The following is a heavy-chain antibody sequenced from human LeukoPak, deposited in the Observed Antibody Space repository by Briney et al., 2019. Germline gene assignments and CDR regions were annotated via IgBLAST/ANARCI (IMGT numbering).Heavy chain of an antibody. CDR1: GGAISSYY. CDR2: IFYSEST. V-gene: IGHV4-59*08. D-gene: IGHD4-17*01. J-gene: IGHJ5*02. CDR3: ARRMEGDYGNWFDP. Sequence: SETLSLTCTVSGGAISSYYWNWIRQPPGKGLEWIGSIFYSESTNYNPSLKSRVTMSVDTSKNEFSLKLSSVTAADSAVYYCARRMEGDYGNWFDPWGQGTLVTVSS.